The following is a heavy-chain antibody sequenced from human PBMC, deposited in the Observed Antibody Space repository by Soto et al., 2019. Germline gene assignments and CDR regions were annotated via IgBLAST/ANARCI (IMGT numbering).Heavy chain of an antibody. D-gene: IGHD1-26*01. CDR1: GYSFTSYW. Sequence: PGESLKISRKGSGYSFTSYWIGWVRQMPGKGLEWMGIIYPGDSDTRYSPSFQGQVTISADKSISTAYLQWSSLKASDTAMYYCAKVGSPGLVYYYYGMDVWGQGTTVTVSS. J-gene: IGHJ6*02. CDR3: AKVGSPGLVYYYYGMDV. CDR2: IYPGDSDT. V-gene: IGHV5-51*01.